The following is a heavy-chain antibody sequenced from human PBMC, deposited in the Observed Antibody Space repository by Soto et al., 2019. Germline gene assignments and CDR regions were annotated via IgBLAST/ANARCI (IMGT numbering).Heavy chain of an antibody. CDR1: GASLSGFY. CDR3: VRDGTKTLRDWFDP. Sequence: SETLSLTCTVSGASLSGFYWICIRRSSVKGLEWIGRIYATGTTDYNPSLKSRVMMSVDTSKKQFSLKLRSVTAADTAVYYCVRDGTKTLRDWFDPWGQGISVTVSS. CDR2: IYATGTT. J-gene: IGHJ5*02. V-gene: IGHV4-4*07. D-gene: IGHD1-1*01.